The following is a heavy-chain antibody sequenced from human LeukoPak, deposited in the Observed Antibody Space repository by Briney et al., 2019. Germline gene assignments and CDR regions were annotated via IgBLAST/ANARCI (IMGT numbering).Heavy chain of an antibody. CDR1: GFTFSSYW. J-gene: IGHJ6*03. D-gene: IGHD5-18*01. CDR3: ARGYRYGYFYYYYYMDV. CDR2: INSDGSST. V-gene: IGHV3-74*01. Sequence: PGGSLRLSCAASGFTFSSYWMHWVRQAPGKGLVWVSRINSDGSSTSYADSVKGRFTISRDNAKNTLYLQMNSLRAEDTAVYYCARGYRYGYFYYYYYMDVWGKGTTVTVSS.